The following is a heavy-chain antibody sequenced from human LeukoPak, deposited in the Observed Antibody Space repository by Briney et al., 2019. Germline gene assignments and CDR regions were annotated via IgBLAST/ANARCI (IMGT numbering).Heavy chain of an antibody. CDR3: ASGAGRFLEWLLLY. CDR1: GFTFSSYS. D-gene: IGHD3-3*01. J-gene: IGHJ4*02. CDR2: ISSSSSYI. Sequence: PGGSLRLSCAASGFTFSSYSMNWVRQAPGKGLEWVSSISSSSSYIYYADSVKGRFTISRDNAKNSLYLQMNSLRAEDTAVYYCASGAGRFLEWLLLYWGQGTLVTVSS. V-gene: IGHV3-21*01.